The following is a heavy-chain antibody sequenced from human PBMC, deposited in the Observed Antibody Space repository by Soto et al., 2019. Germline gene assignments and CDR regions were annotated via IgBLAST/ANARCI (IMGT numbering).Heavy chain of an antibody. Sequence: QVQLVLSGSELRKHGASVKVSCKASGYTFTSNSITWVRQAPGQGLEWMGWISTSSGNTKFAKKSQGRVTLTTSRPTSTAYMMLTSLRSDDTAVYYCARGGGYAVDYWGQGTLVTVST. J-gene: IGHJ4*02. CDR2: ISTSSGNT. D-gene: IGHD5-12*01. CDR3: ARGGGYAVDY. V-gene: IGHV1-18*04. CDR1: GYTFTSNS.